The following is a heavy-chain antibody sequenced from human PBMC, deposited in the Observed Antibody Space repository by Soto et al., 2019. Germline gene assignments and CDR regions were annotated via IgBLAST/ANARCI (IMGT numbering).Heavy chain of an antibody. Sequence: SEALSLTCAVSGYSISSGYYWGWIRQPPGKGLEWIGSIYHSGSTYYNPSLKSRVTISVDTSKNQFSLKLSSVTAADTAVYYCARDIKSAATIILSSLFDPWGQGTLVTVSS. V-gene: IGHV4-38-2*02. CDR1: GYSISSGYY. J-gene: IGHJ5*02. CDR2: IYHSGST. CDR3: ARDIKSAATIILSSLFDP. D-gene: IGHD6-25*01.